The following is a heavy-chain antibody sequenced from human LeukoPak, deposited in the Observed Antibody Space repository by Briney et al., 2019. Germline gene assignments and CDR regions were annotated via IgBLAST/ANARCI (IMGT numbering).Heavy chain of an antibody. J-gene: IGHJ6*03. V-gene: IGHV4-39*07. CDR2: LYYSGST. Sequence: TSETLSLTCTVSGGSISSSSYYWGWIRQPPGKGLGWIGSLYYSGSTNYNRSLKSRVTISVDTSKNQFSLKLSSVTAADTAVYYCARGQKQERLGYYMDVWGKGTTVTVSS. D-gene: IGHD3-22*01. CDR1: GGSISSSSYY. CDR3: ARGQKQERLGYYMDV.